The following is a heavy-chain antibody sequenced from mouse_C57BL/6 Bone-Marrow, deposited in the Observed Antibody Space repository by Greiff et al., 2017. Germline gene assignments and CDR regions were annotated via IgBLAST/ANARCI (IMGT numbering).Heavy chain of an antibody. J-gene: IGHJ1*03. CDR3: ARSGYIRGWYFDG. CDR1: GYTFTSYW. Sequence: QVQLKQPGAELVKPGASVKLSCKASGYTFTSYWMHWVKQRPGRGLEWIGRIDPNSGGTKYNEKFKSKATLTVDKPSSTAYMQLSSLTSEDSAVYYCARSGYIRGWYFDGWGTGTTVTVSS. CDR2: IDPNSGGT. D-gene: IGHD1-3*01. V-gene: IGHV1-72*01.